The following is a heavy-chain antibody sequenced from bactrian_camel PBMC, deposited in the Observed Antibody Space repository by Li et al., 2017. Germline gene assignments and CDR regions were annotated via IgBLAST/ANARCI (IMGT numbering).Heavy chain of an antibody. CDR3: AANGEGSMLCFVAQYGV. CDR1: NVTVC. D-gene: IGHD1*01. V-gene: IGHV3S55*01. CDR2: IDYWGDS. Sequence: HVQLVESGGGSVQAGGSLTLTCAAANVTVCMGWFRQVPGKERDVVATIDYWGDSAYADSVKGRFTISRDNAKSTLYLQMNNLELGDTAMYYCAANGEGSMLCFVAQYGVWGQGTQVTVS. J-gene: IGHJ4*01.